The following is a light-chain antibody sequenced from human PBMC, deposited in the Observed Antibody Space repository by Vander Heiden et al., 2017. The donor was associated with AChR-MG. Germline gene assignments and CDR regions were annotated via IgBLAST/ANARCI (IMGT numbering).Light chain of an antibody. CDR2: GAS. CDR3: QQYGSSPLST. CDR1: QSVSSSY. J-gene: IGKJ3*01. Sequence: EIVLTQSPGTLSLSPGERATLSCRASQSVSSSYLAWYQQKPGQAPRLLIYGASSRATGIPDRFSGSGPGTDFTLTISRLEPEDFAVYYCQQYGSSPLSTFGPGTKVDIK. V-gene: IGKV3-20*01.